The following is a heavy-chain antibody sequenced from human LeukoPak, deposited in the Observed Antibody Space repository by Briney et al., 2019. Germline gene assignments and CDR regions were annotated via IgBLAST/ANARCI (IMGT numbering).Heavy chain of an antibody. CDR1: GDSVSSNSAA. V-gene: IGHV6-1*01. Sequence: SQTLSLTCAISGDSVSSNSAAWYWIRQSPSRGLEWLGRTYYRSKWYNDYAVTVKGRITINPDTAKNQFSLHLNSVTPEDTAVYYCARDGKWNYWGQGTLVTVSS. J-gene: IGHJ4*02. CDR2: TYYRSKWYN. D-gene: IGHD1-26*01. CDR3: ARDGKWNY.